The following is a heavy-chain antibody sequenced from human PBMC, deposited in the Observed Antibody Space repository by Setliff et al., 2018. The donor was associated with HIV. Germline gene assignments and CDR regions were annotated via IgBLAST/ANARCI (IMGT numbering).Heavy chain of an antibody. CDR2: IYTSGSA. J-gene: IGHJ3*02. CDR1: GGSVSGYK. Sequence: SETLSLTCIASGGSVSGYKWSWIRQSPGKGLEWIGYIYTSGSATYNPSLKSRVTISIDTSKNQFSLRLDSVTAADTAVYYCARRDYNFSGTFDIWGQGTMVTVSS. CDR3: ARRDYNFSGTFDI. D-gene: IGHD3-3*01. V-gene: IGHV4-4*08.